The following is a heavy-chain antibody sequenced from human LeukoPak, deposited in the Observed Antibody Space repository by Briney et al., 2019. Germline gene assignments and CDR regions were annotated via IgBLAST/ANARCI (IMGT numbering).Heavy chain of an antibody. CDR1: GFTFGSYS. Sequence: GGSLRLSCAASGFTFGSYSMNWVRQAPGKGLEWVSSISSSSSYIYYADSVKGRFTISRDNAKNSLYLQMNSLRAEDTAVYYCARDSRGRSRIAVAGTGDYWGQGTLVTVSS. CDR2: ISSSSSYI. V-gene: IGHV3-21*01. CDR3: ARDSRGRSRIAVAGTGDY. D-gene: IGHD6-19*01. J-gene: IGHJ4*02.